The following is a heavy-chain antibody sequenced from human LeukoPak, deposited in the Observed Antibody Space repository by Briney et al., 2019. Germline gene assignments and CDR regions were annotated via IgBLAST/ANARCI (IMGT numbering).Heavy chain of an antibody. CDR1: GGSFTGNY. Sequence: SETLSLTCAVYGGSFTGNYWRWIRQPPGKGLEWIGEINHSGSTKYNPSLKSRVTMSVDASTNQFFLRLTSVTAADTAVYYCARHRGGGSYLRPLDYWGQGTLVTVSS. V-gene: IGHV4-34*01. CDR2: INHSGST. J-gene: IGHJ4*02. CDR3: ARHRGGGSYLRPLDY. D-gene: IGHD1-26*01.